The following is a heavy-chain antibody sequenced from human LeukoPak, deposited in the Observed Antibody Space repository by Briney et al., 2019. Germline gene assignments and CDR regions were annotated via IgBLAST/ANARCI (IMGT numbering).Heavy chain of an antibody. Sequence: ASVKVSCKASGYIFASYAIHWVRQAPGQRLEWMGWINGGNGSTKYSQKFQDRVTITRDTSASTGYMELRSLRSEDTALYYCARSDIEGISAHSAYNWFDPWGQGTLVTVSP. D-gene: IGHD2-15*01. CDR2: INGGNGST. CDR3: ARSDIEGISAHSAYNWFDP. J-gene: IGHJ5*02. CDR1: GYIFASYA. V-gene: IGHV1-3*01.